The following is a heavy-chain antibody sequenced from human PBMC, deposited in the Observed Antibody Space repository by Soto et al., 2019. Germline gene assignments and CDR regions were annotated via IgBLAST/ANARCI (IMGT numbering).Heavy chain of an antibody. CDR1: GFTFSSYG. Sequence: QVQLVESGGGVVQPGRSLRLSCAASGFTFSSYGMHWVRQAPGKGLEWVAVISYDGSNKYYADSVKGRFTISGDNSKNTLYRQMNSLRAEDTAVYYCAKDDYGDSNNFDYWGQGTLVTVSS. CDR2: ISYDGSNK. D-gene: IGHD4-17*01. V-gene: IGHV3-30*18. J-gene: IGHJ4*02. CDR3: AKDDYGDSNNFDY.